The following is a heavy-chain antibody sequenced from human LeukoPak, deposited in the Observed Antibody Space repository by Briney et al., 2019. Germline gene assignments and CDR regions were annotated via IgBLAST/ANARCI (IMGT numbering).Heavy chain of an antibody. V-gene: IGHV4-61*02. D-gene: IGHD6-13*01. CDR3: ARAGIAAAGRDYYYYMDV. CDR1: GGSFSPPSYF. J-gene: IGHJ6*03. CDR2: ISTSGTT. Sequence: SETLSLTCTVSGGSFSPPSYFWTWIRQPAGKGLEWIGRISTSGTTTYNPSLESRVTISLDTSKNQFSLKLSSVTAADTAVYYCARAGIAAAGRDYYYYMDVWGKGTTVTVSS.